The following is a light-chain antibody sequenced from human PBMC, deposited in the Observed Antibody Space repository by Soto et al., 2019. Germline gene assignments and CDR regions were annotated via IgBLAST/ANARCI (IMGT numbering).Light chain of an antibody. CDR1: QSISSW. J-gene: IGKJ1*01. CDR3: HEYNSYSWT. Sequence: HRSPTLYTLSPSVRDKVPINCRGSQSISSWLALFQQQPGKAPKLLIYDASSLESGVPSRFSGSGSGTEFTLTISCLQPDDFASYYCHEYNSYSWTFSQGANVDNK. V-gene: IGKV1-5*01. CDR2: DAS.